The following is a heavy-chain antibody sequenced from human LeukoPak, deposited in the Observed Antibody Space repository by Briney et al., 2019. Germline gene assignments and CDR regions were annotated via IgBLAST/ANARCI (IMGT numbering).Heavy chain of an antibody. Sequence: GGSLRLSCAASGFTFSSYWMSWVRQAPGKGLEWVANIKQDGSEKYYVDSVKGRFTISRDNSKNTLYLQMNSLRAEDTAVYYCARAIMITFGGVIVAEKYFDLWGRGTLVTVSS. V-gene: IGHV3-7*01. CDR2: IKQDGSEK. D-gene: IGHD3-16*02. CDR3: ARAIMITFGGVIVAEKYFDL. J-gene: IGHJ2*01. CDR1: GFTFSSYW.